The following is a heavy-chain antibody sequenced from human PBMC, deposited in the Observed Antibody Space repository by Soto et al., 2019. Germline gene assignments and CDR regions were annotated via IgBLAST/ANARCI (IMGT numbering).Heavy chain of an antibody. CDR3: ARDSKRGYSGYDKLDY. CDR1: GGSISSYY. CDR2: IYYSGST. Sequence: QVQLQESGPGLVKPSETLSLTCTVSGGSISSYYWTWIRQPPGKGLEWIGYIYYSGSTNYNPSLKSRVTISVDTSKNQFSLKLSSVTAADTAVYYCARDSKRGYSGYDKLDYWGQGPLVTVSS. D-gene: IGHD5-12*01. V-gene: IGHV4-59*01. J-gene: IGHJ4*02.